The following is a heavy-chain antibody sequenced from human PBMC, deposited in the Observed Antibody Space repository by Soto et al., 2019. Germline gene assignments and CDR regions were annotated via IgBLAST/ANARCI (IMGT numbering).Heavy chain of an antibody. D-gene: IGHD2-21*02. CDR3: ARDRCGGDCYSFDY. J-gene: IGHJ4*02. Sequence: GGSLRLSCAASGFIFDNHAMNWVRQAPGKGLEWVAGVSWNSGSIDYADSVKGRFTISRDNAKNSLYLQMNSLRAEDTAVYYCARDRCGGDCYSFDYWGQGTLVTVSS. CDR2: VSWNSGSI. CDR1: GFIFDNHA. V-gene: IGHV3-9*01.